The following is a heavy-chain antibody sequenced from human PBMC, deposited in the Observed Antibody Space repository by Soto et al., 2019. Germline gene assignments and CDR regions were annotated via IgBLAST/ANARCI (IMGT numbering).Heavy chain of an antibody. CDR2: IYYSGST. Sequence: PSETLSLTCTVSGGSISSSSYYWGWIRQPPGKGLEWIGSIYYSGSTYYNPSLKSRVTISVDTSKNQFSLKLSSVTAADTAVYYCARGLVIIDYWGQGTLVTVS. J-gene: IGHJ4*02. CDR3: ARGLVIIDY. V-gene: IGHV4-39*01. CDR1: GGSISSSSYY. D-gene: IGHD3-9*01.